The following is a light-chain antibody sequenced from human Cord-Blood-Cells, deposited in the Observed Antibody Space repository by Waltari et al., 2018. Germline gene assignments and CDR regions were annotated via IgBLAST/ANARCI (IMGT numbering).Light chain of an antibody. CDR3: QQRSNWPPLP. CDR2: AAS. V-gene: IGKV3-11*01. CDR1: QGGSSY. Sequence: DIVLTQSPATLPFSPGEGTTLVCRASQGGSSYFAWYQQKPGQAPRLLLYAASNRATCIPAMFSCSGSGEDFTLNSSRLEPEDCAFYYCQQRSNWPPLPFGGGTKVEI. J-gene: IGKJ4*01.